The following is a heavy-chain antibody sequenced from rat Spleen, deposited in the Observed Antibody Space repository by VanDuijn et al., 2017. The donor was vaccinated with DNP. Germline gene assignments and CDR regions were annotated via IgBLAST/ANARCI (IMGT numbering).Heavy chain of an antibody. D-gene: IGHD1-12*02. J-gene: IGHJ3*01. CDR1: GFTFSDYA. V-gene: IGHV5-7*01. CDR3: AREGDYYDGSNWFAY. Sequence: EVQLVESGGVLVQPGRSLKLSCAASGFTFSDYAMAWVRQSPKKGLEWVATIIYDGGITYYPDSVKGRFTISRDNAKNTLYLQMDSLRSEDSATYYCAREGDYYDGSNWFAYWGQGTLVTVSS. CDR2: IIYDGGIT.